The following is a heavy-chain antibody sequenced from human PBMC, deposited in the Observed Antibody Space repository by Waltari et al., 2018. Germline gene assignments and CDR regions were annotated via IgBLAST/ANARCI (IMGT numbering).Heavy chain of an antibody. V-gene: IGHV3-9*01. CDR3: AKDLAAADYYGMDV. J-gene: IGHJ6*02. D-gene: IGHD6-25*01. Sequence: EVQLVESGGGLVQPGRSLRLSCAASGFTFDDYAIHWVRQAPGKGLEWVSGISWNSGSIGYAYSVKGRFTISRDNAKNSLYLQMNSLRAEDTALYYCAKDLAAADYYGMDVWGQGTTVTVSS. CDR2: ISWNSGSI. CDR1: GFTFDDYA.